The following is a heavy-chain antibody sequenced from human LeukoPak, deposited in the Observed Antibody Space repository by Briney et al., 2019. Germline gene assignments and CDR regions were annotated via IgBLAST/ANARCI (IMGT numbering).Heavy chain of an antibody. D-gene: IGHD1-1*01. J-gene: IGHJ4*02. Sequence: SETLSLTCAVSGGSISSGGYSWSWIRQPPGKGLEWIGYIYHSGSTYYNPSLKSRVTISVDRSKNQFSLKLSSVTAADTAVYYCARVGLRFWTLDCWGQGTLVTVSS. CDR1: GGSISSGGYS. CDR3: ARVGLRFWTLDC. V-gene: IGHV4-30-2*01. CDR2: IYHSGST.